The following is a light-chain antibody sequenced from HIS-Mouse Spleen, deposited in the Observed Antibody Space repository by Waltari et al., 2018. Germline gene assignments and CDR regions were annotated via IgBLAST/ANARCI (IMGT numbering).Light chain of an antibody. Sequence: QSALTQPPSVSGSPGQSVTISCTGTSSDVGSYTRVSWYQQPPGTAPKLMIYEVSNRPPGVPDRFSGSKSGNTASLTISGLQAEDEADYYCSLYTSSSTYVVFGGGTKLTVL. J-gene: IGLJ2*01. CDR3: SLYTSSSTYVV. CDR2: EVS. CDR1: SSDVGSYTR. V-gene: IGLV2-18*01.